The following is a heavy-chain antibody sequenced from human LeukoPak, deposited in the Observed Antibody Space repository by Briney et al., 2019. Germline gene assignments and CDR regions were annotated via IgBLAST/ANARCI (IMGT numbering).Heavy chain of an antibody. CDR2: INHSGST. V-gene: IGHV4-34*01. J-gene: IGHJ5*02. CDR3: ARALSYYTANWFDP. D-gene: IGHD3-10*01. Sequence: SETLSLTCAVYGGSLSGYYWSWIRQPPGKGLEWIGEINHSGSTNYNPSLKSRVTISVDTSKNQFSLKLSSVTAADTAVYYCARALSYYTANWFDPWGQGTLVTVSS. CDR1: GGSLSGYY.